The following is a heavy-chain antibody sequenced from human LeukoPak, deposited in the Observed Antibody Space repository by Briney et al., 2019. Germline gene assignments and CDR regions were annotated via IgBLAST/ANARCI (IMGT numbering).Heavy chain of an antibody. CDR1: GGTFSSYA. V-gene: IGHV1-69*06. D-gene: IGHD3-10*01. Sequence: ASVKVSCKASGGTFSSYAISWVRQAPGQGLEWMGGIIPIFGTANYAQKFQGRVTITADKSTSTAYMELSSLRSEDTAVYYCARDRGTHMGFHYYYYMDVWGKGTTVTVSS. CDR3: ARDRGTHMGFHYYYYMDV. CDR2: IIPIFGTA. J-gene: IGHJ6*03.